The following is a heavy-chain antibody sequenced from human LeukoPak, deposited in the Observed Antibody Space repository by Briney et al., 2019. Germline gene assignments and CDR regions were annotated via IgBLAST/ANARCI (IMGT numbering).Heavy chain of an antibody. V-gene: IGHV1-8*02. CDR1: GYTFTGYY. J-gene: IGHJ6*02. Sequence: ASVKVSCKASGYTFTGYYIHWMRQAPGQGLEWMGWMNPNRGDTSYAQKFQGRVTMTRNTSISTAYMELSSLRSEDTAVYYCARGLSGYSYVGYYYYGMDVWGQGTTVTVSS. CDR3: ARGLSGYSYVGYYYYGMDV. CDR2: MNPNRGDT. D-gene: IGHD5-18*01.